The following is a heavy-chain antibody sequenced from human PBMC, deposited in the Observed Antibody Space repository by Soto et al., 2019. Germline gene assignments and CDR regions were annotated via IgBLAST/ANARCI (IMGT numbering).Heavy chain of an antibody. D-gene: IGHD2-2*01. V-gene: IGHV4-4*07. CDR1: GVSISDSY. Sequence: SETLSLTCTVSGVSISDSYWAWIRQPAGKGLEWIGRVFTSGSNTYNPSPKSRVTMSVDASKRQFFLRLNSLTAADTAVYYCAREPDGGYLDYWGQGALVTVS. CDR2: VFTSGSN. CDR3: AREPDGGYLDY. J-gene: IGHJ4*02.